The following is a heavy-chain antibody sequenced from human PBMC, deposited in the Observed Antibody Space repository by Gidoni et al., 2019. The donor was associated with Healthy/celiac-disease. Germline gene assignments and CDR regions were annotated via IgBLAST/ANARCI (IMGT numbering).Heavy chain of an antibody. CDR3: AKSGRVWSGFRWFDP. CDR2: ISYDGSNK. CDR1: GFTFSSYG. J-gene: IGHJ5*02. D-gene: IGHD3-3*01. V-gene: IGHV3-30*18. Sequence: QVQLVESGGGAVQPGRSLRLSCAASGFTFSSYGMHWVRQAPGKGLEWVAVISYDGSNKYYADSVKGRFTISRDNSKNTLYLQMNSLRAEDTAVYDCAKSGRVWSGFRWFDPWGQGTLVTVSS.